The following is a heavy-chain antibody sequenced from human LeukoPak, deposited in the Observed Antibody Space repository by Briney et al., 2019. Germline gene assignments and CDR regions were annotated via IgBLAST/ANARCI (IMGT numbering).Heavy chain of an antibody. V-gene: IGHV3-21*01. D-gene: IGHD3-16*01. CDR2: IGSSSSYI. CDR3: ARRGNFDY. J-gene: IGHJ4*02. Sequence: GGSLRLSCAASGFTFSSYSMNWVRQAPGKGLEWVSTIGSSSSYIYYADSVKGRFTISRDNAKNSLYLQMNSLRAEDTAVYYCARRGNFDYWGQGTLVTVSS. CDR1: GFTFSSYS.